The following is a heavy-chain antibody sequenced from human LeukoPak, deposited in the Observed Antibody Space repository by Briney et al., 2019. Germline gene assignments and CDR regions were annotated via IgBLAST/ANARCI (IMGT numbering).Heavy chain of an antibody. D-gene: IGHD2-15*01. V-gene: IGHV5-51*01. CDR2: SYPGDSDT. CDR1: GYSFTSYW. CDR3: ASVAATPFDY. J-gene: IGHJ4*02. Sequence: GSLKISCKGSGYSFTSYWRGWVRQRPGKGREVMGISYPGDSDTRYCPSFQGQVTISADKSTSNAYLQWSSMKASDTAMSYCASVAATPFDYWGQGTLVTVSS.